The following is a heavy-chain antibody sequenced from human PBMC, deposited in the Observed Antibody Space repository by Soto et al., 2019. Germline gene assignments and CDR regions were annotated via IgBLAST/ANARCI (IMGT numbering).Heavy chain of an antibody. Sequence: PSETMSLTCPVSGGSISSYYWSWIRQPPGKGLEWIGYIYYSGSTNYNPSLKSRVTISVDTSKNQFSLKLSSVTAADTAVYYCGADYGDFGFDYWGQGTLVTVSS. D-gene: IGHD4-17*01. J-gene: IGHJ4*02. CDR1: GGSISSYY. CDR3: GADYGDFGFDY. CDR2: IYYSGST. V-gene: IGHV4-59*01.